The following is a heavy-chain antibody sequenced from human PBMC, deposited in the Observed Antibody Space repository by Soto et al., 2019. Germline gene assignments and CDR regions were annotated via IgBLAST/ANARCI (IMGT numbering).Heavy chain of an antibody. CDR1: GGSVSGSE. D-gene: IGHD6-19*01. CDR2: VYYTGST. J-gene: IGHJ4*02. CDR3: ARSVAVPGAHIDY. V-gene: IGHV4-59*02. Sequence: XTLSLASSVSGGSVSGSEWSWIRQSPGKGLEWLGYVYYTGSTNYIPSLRSRVSISVDTSKNEFSLRLSSVTAADTNVYFCARSVAVPGAHIDYWGQGTQATVSS.